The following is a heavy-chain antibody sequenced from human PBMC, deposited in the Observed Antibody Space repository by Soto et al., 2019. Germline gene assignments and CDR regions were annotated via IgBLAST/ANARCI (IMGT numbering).Heavy chain of an antibody. CDR3: ARDYNSGYDI. D-gene: IGHD5-12*01. J-gene: IGHJ3*02. Sequence: QVQLVQSGAEVKKPGASVKVSCKASGYTFTGYYMHWVRQAPGQGLEWMGWINPISGGTNYAQKFQGWVTMTRDTSMSTAYMELSRLRSDDTAVYYCARDYNSGYDIWGQGTMVTVSS. V-gene: IGHV1-2*04. CDR1: GYTFTGYY. CDR2: INPISGGT.